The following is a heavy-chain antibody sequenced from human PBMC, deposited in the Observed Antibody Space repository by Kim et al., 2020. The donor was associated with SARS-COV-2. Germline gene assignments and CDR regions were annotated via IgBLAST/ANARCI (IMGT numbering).Heavy chain of an antibody. Sequence: AQKLQGRVTVTTDPTTSTAYMELRSLRSDDTAVYYCARATTPFWSGYYDYWGQGTLVTVSS. D-gene: IGHD3-3*01. V-gene: IGHV1-18*01. CDR3: ARATTPFWSGYYDY. J-gene: IGHJ4*02.